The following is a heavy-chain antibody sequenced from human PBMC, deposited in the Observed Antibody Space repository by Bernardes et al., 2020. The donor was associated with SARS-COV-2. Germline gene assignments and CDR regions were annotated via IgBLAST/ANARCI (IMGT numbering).Heavy chain of an antibody. J-gene: IGHJ3*02. CDR3: SQLLYDAFDI. CDR1: GGSISSSSYY. Sequence: SETLSLTCTVSGGSISSSSYYWGWIRQPPGKGLEWIGSIYYSGSTYYNPSLKSRVTISVDTSKNQFSLKLSSVTAADTAVYYCSQLLYDAFDIWGQGTMVTVSS. D-gene: IGHD2-2*02. V-gene: IGHV4-39*07. CDR2: IYYSGST.